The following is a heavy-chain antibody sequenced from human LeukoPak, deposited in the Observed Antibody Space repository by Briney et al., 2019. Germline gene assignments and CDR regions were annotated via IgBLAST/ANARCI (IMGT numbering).Heavy chain of an antibody. J-gene: IGHJ4*02. D-gene: IGHD5-24*01. CDR2: INHSGST. CDR3: ARQGWLQPDPFDY. V-gene: IGHV4-34*01. CDR1: GGSFSGYY. Sequence: SETLSLTCAVYGGSFSGYYWSWIRQPPGKGLEWIGEINHSGSTNYNPSLKSRVTISVDTSKNQFSLKLSSVTAADTAVYYCARQGWLQPDPFDYWGQGTLVTASS.